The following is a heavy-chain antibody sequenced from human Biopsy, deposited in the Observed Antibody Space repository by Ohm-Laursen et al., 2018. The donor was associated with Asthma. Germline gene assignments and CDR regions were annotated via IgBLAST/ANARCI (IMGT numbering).Heavy chain of an antibody. CDR1: GASITSSAYY. CDR2: MYYGETT. J-gene: IGHJ4*02. CDR3: ARHDHRWDTYADF. D-gene: IGHD2-2*01. Sequence: VTLSLTWTVSGASITSSAYYWGWIRQPPGKGLEWIGSMYYGETTYYSPSLKSRVTISVDTSKNQSSLILSSVTAADTAVYYCARHDHRWDTYADFWGQGTLVTVSS. V-gene: IGHV4-39*01.